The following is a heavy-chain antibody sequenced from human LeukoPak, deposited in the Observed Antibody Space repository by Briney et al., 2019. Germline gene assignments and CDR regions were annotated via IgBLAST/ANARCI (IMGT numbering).Heavy chain of an antibody. CDR3: ARGGRDYYDSSGFDAFDI. J-gene: IGHJ3*02. D-gene: IGHD3-22*01. V-gene: IGHV1-46*01. CDR2: INPSGGST. CDR1: GCTFTSYY. Sequence: ASVKVSCKASGCTFTSYYMHWVRQAPGQGLEWMGIINPSGGSTSYAQKFQGRVTMTRDMSTSTVYMELSSLRSEDTAVYYCARGGRDYYDSSGFDAFDIWGQGTMVTVSS.